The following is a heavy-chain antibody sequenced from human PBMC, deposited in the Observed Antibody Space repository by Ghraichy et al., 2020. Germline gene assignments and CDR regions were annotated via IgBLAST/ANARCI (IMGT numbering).Heavy chain of an antibody. CDR3: AVSGWLPTTVYPKYYFDY. CDR2: INHSGST. D-gene: IGHD5-12*01. V-gene: IGHV4-34*01. J-gene: IGHJ4*02. CDR1: GGSFSGYY. Sequence: SETLSLTCAVYGGSFSGYYWSWIRQPPGKGLEWIGEINHSGSTNYNPSLKSRVTISVDTSKNQFSLKLSSVTAADTAVYYCAVSGWLPTTVYPKYYFDYWGQGTLVTVSS.